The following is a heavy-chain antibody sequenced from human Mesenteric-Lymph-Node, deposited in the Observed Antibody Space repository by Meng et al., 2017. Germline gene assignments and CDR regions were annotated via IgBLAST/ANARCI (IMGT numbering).Heavy chain of an antibody. J-gene: IGHJ6*02. CDR2: IYYSGST. D-gene: IGHD4-17*01. CDR3: ARDGRTTVTTGEVYYYYGMDV. Sequence: SETLSLTCTVSGGSISSYYWSWIRQPPGKGLEWIGYIYYSGSTNYNPSLKSRVTISVDTSKNQFSLKLSSVTAADTAVYYCARDGRTTVTTGEVYYYYGMDVWGQGTTVTVSS. V-gene: IGHV4-59*01. CDR1: GGSISSYY.